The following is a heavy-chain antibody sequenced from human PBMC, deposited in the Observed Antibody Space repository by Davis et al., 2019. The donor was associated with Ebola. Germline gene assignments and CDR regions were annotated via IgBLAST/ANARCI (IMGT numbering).Heavy chain of an antibody. CDR3: ARSGLEVLGYCSGGSCYWDWFDP. D-gene: IGHD2-15*01. CDR2: IGAYNGNT. Sequence: AASVKVSCKASGYTFTSYGISWVRQAPGQGLEWMGWIGAYNGNTNYAQKLQGRVTMTTDTSTSTAYMELRSLRSDDTAVYYCARSGLEVLGYCSGGSCYWDWFDPWGQGTLVTVSS. J-gene: IGHJ5*02. V-gene: IGHV1-18*01. CDR1: GYTFTSYG.